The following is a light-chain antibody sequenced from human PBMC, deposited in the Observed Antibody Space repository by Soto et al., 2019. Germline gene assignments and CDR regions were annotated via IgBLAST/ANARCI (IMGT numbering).Light chain of an antibody. J-gene: IGKJ4*01. Sequence: IQMTESPSSLSTSVGDRVTTTCRASQSSSSSLAWYQQRPGKAPKLLIYDASGLESGVPSRFSGSGSGTEFTLTINSLQPDDFATYYCQQYNSYPLTFGGGTKVDIK. CDR1: QSSSSS. CDR3: QQYNSYPLT. V-gene: IGKV1-5*01. CDR2: DAS.